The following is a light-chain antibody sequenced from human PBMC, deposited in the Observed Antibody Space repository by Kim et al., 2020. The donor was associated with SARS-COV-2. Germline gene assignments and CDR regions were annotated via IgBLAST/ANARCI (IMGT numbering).Light chain of an antibody. Sequence: SGERATLSCRASQSVSSNLAWYQQKPGQAPRLLIYGASTRATGIPARFSGSGSGTEFTLTISSLQSEDFAVYYCQQYNNWPPWTFGQGTKVDIK. CDR3: QQYNNWPPWT. J-gene: IGKJ1*01. CDR1: QSVSSN. V-gene: IGKV3-15*01. CDR2: GAS.